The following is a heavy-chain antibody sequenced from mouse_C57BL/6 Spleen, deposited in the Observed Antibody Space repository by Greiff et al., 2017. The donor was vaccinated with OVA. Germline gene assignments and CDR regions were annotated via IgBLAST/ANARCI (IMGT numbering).Heavy chain of an antibody. V-gene: IGHV1-61*01. Sequence: QVQLQQPGAELVRPGSSVKLSCKASGYTFTSYWMDWVKQRPGQGLEWIGNIYPSDSETHYNQKFKDKATLTVDKSSSTAYMQLSSLTSEDSAVXYRARSGDYYGSSYGNWGQGTTLTVSS. CDR1: GYTFTSYW. CDR2: IYPSDSET. D-gene: IGHD1-1*01. J-gene: IGHJ2*01. CDR3: ARSGDYYGSSYGN.